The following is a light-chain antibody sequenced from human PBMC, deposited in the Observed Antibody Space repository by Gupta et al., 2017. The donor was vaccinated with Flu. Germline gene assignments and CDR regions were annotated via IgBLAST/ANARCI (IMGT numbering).Light chain of an antibody. J-gene: IGKJ1*01. Sequence: VVMTQSPLSLPVTLGQPASISCRSSQSLVYSDGNTLLHWFQQRPGQSPRRLIYLVSHRESGVPDRFSGSGSGTEFTLKISRVEAEDVGVYFCMQGAHWPWAFGQGTKVEIK. V-gene: IGKV2-30*01. CDR1: QSLVYSDGNTL. CDR3: MQGAHWPWA. CDR2: LVS.